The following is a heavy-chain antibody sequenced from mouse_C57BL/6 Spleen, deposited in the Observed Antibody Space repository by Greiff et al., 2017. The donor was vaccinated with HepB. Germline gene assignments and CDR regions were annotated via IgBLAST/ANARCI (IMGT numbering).Heavy chain of an antibody. CDR2: IYPGSGST. D-gene: IGHD1-1*01. CDR1: GYTFTSYW. J-gene: IGHJ2*01. Sequence: QFQLQQPGAELVKPGASVKMSCKASGYTFTSYWITWVKQRPGQGLEWIGDIYPGSGSTNYNEKFKSKATLTVDTSSSTAYMQLSSLTSEDSAVYYCARFHGSSPLGYWGQGTTLTVSS. CDR3: ARFHGSSPLGY. V-gene: IGHV1-55*01.